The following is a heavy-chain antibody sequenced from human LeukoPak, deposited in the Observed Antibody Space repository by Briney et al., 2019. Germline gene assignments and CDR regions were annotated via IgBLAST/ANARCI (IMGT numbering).Heavy chain of an antibody. V-gene: IGHV3-11*01. D-gene: IGHD1-26*01. J-gene: IGHJ4*02. CDR3: ARMGIVGATIPDY. CDR1: GFTFDDYA. CDR2: ITSSGSTI. Sequence: GGSLRLSCAASGFTFDDYAMHWVRQAPGKGLDWISYITSSGSTIYYADSVKGRFTISRDNAKNSLYLQMNSLRAGDTAVYYCARMGIVGATIPDYWGQGTLVTVSS.